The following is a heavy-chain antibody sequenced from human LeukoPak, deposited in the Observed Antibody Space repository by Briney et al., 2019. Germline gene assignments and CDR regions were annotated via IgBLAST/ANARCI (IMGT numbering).Heavy chain of an antibody. D-gene: IGHD6-6*01. CDR1: GGTFSSYA. CDR2: IIPIFGTA. V-gene: IGHV1-69*13. Sequence: GASVKVSCKASGGTFSSYAISWVRQAPGQGLEWMGGIIPIFGTANYAQKFQGRVTITADESTSTAYMELSSLRSEDTAVYYCARGGKYSSPTHFDYWGQGALVIVSS. CDR3: ARGGKYSSPTHFDY. J-gene: IGHJ4*02.